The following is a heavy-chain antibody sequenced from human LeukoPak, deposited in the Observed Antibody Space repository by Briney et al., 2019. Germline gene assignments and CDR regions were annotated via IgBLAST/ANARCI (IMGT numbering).Heavy chain of an antibody. CDR2: IRYDGSNK. D-gene: IGHD3-10*01. CDR1: GFTFSSYG. V-gene: IGHV3-30*02. CDR3: AKDIWVRGVIWVFDI. J-gene: IGHJ3*02. Sequence: GGSLRLSCAASGFTFSSYGMHWVRQAPGKGLEWVAFIRYDGSNKYYADSVKGRFTISRDNAKNSLYLQMNSLRAEDTALYYCAKDIWVRGVIWVFDIWGQGTMVTVSS.